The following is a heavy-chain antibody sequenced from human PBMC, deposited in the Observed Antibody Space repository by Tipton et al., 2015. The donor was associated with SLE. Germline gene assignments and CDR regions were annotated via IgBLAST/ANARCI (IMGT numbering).Heavy chain of an antibody. CDR1: GGSISNYY. CDR3: ARHFWTVVLAAIDY. Sequence: TLSLTCSVSGGSISNYYWSWIRQPPGKGLEWIGYINYSGITNYNFSLKSRVTMSLDTSNNQFSLRLSSVTAADTAIYYCARHFWTVVLAAIDYWGQGTLVSV. V-gene: IGHV4-59*01. D-gene: IGHD3-3*02. J-gene: IGHJ4*02. CDR2: INYSGIT.